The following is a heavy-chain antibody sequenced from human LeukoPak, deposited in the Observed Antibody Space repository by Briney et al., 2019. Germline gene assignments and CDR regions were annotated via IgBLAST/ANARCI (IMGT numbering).Heavy chain of an antibody. V-gene: IGHV4-4*09. J-gene: IGHJ6*03. Sequence: SETLSLTCTASGASISTYYWSWIRQPPGEGLEWIAYIAPSGGAVYNPSLNSRLTVSVDTSKNQFSLRLNSVTAADTAVYYCARHVATTVTRGYACHPMDVWGKGTTVSVSS. CDR1: GASISTYY. D-gene: IGHD4-17*01. CDR3: ARHVATTVTRGYACHPMDV. CDR2: IAPSGGA.